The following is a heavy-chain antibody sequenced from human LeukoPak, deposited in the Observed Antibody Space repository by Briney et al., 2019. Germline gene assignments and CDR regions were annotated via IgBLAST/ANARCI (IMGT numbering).Heavy chain of an antibody. V-gene: IGHV4-39*07. CDR3: ARGGVRGGHYYDSSYYFDY. J-gene: IGHJ4*02. D-gene: IGHD3-22*01. CDR1: GGSISSSSYY. Sequence: PSETLSLTCTVSGGSISSSSYYWGWIRQPPGKGLEWIGYIYHSGSTYYNPSLKSRVTISVDRSKNQFSLKLSSVTAADTAVYYCARGGVRGGHYYDSSYYFDYWGQGTLVTVSS. CDR2: IYHSGST.